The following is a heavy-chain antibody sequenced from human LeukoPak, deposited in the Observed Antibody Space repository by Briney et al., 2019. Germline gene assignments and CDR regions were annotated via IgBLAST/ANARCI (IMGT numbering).Heavy chain of an antibody. V-gene: IGHV1-2*02. Sequence: ASVKVSCKASGYTFTGYYMHWVRQAPGQGLEWMGWINPNSGGTNYAQKFQGRVTMTRDTSISTAYMGLSRLRSDDTAVYYCARDGSVVVTAIGFDYWGQGTLVTVSS. CDR3: ARDGSVVVTAIGFDY. D-gene: IGHD2-21*02. J-gene: IGHJ4*02. CDR2: INPNSGGT. CDR1: GYTFTGYY.